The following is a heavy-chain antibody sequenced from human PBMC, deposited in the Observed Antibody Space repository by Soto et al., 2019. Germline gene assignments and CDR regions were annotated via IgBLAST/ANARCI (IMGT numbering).Heavy chain of an antibody. Sequence: SETLSLTCTVSGGSISSYYWSWIRQPPGKGLEWIGYIYYSGSTNYNPSLKSRVTISVDTSKNQFSLKLSSVTAADTAVYYCARGGPAAAIDYWGQGTLVTVSS. D-gene: IGHD2-2*01. V-gene: IGHV4-59*08. CDR2: IYYSGST. CDR1: GGSISSYY. J-gene: IGHJ4*02. CDR3: ARGGPAAAIDY.